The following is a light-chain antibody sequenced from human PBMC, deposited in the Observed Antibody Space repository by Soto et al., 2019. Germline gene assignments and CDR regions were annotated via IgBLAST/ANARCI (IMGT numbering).Light chain of an antibody. CDR2: GAS. CDR3: QQYDSSPWT. CDR1: QSVSSSF. V-gene: IGKV3-20*01. Sequence: EIVLTQSPGTLFLSPGERATLSCRASQSVSSSFLAWYQQKPGQAPRLLIYGASSRATGIPDRFSGSGSGTDFTLTISGLEPEDFAVYYCQQYDSSPWTFGQGTRVEIK. J-gene: IGKJ1*01.